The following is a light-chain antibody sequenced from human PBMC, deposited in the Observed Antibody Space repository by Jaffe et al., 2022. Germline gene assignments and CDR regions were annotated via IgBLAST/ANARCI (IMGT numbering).Light chain of an antibody. J-gene: IGKJ4*01. CDR1: QTINNW. Sequence: DIQMTQSPSTLSASVGDRVTITCRASQTINNWLAWYQQKPGRAPNLLIYKASTLESGVPSRFSGSGFGTEFTLTISSLQPDDFATYYCLQYESDSSEAFGGGTRVEI. CDR3: LQYESDSSEA. V-gene: IGKV1-5*03. CDR2: KAS.